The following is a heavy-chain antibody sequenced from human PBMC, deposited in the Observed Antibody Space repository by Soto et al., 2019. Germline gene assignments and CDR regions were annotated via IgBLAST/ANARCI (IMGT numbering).Heavy chain of an antibody. CDR2: ISYDGSNK. D-gene: IGHD2-8*01. Sequence: VGSLRLSCAASGFTFSSYGMHWVRQAPGKGLEWVAVISYDGSNKYYADSVKGRFTISRDNSKNTLYLQMNSLRAEDTAVYYCAKDALMLRGYFDYWGQGTLVTVS. CDR1: GFTFSSYG. CDR3: AKDALMLRGYFDY. J-gene: IGHJ4*02. V-gene: IGHV3-30*18.